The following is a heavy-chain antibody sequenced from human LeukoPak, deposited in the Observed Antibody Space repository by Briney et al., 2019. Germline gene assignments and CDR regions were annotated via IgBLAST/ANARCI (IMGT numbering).Heavy chain of an antibody. CDR1: GGTFSSYT. Sequence: GASVKVSCKASGGTFSSYTISWVRQAPGQGLEWRGRIIPILGIANYAQKFQGRVTITADKSTSTAYMELSSLRSEDTAVYYCARDYGYCSSTSCSRNWFDPWGQGTLVTVSS. CDR3: ARDYGYCSSTSCSRNWFDP. V-gene: IGHV1-69*04. J-gene: IGHJ5*02. CDR2: IIPILGIA. D-gene: IGHD2-2*03.